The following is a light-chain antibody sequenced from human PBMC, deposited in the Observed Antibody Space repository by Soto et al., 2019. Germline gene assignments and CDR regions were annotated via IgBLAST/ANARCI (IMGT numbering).Light chain of an antibody. CDR2: EDN. Sequence: NFMLTQPHCVSESPGKTVTISCTRSSGSIASNYVQWYQQRPGSAPTTVIYEDNQRPSGVPDRFSGSIDSSSNSASLTISRLKTEDEADYYCQSYHNSNVVFGGGTKLTVL. CDR1: SGSIASNY. V-gene: IGLV6-57*04. J-gene: IGLJ2*01. CDR3: QSYHNSNVV.